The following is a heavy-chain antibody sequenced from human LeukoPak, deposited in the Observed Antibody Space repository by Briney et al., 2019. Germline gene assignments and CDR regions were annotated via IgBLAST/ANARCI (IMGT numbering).Heavy chain of an antibody. CDR3: ARRFDY. Sequence: GGSLRLSCAASGFTFNNYRMHWVRQAPGKGLVWVSRINGDGGVTHYADSVKGRFSISRDSAKNTLYLQMSSLRAEDTGVYYCARRFDYWGQGTLVTVSS. CDR1: GFTFNNYR. CDR2: INGDGGVT. J-gene: IGHJ4*02. V-gene: IGHV3-74*01.